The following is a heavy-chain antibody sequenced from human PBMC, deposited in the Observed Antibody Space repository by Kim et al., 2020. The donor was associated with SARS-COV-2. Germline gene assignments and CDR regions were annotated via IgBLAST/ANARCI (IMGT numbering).Heavy chain of an antibody. V-gene: IGHV4-39*01. CDR2: T. CDR3: ASPRLGGIVGG. D-gene: IGHD1-26*01. Sequence: TYYNPSLKSRVTISVDASKNQFSLKLSSVTAADTAVYYCASPRLGGIVGGWGQGTLVTVSS. J-gene: IGHJ4*02.